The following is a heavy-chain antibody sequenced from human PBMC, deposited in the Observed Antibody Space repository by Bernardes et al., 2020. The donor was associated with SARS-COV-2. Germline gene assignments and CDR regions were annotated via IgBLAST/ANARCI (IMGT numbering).Heavy chain of an antibody. CDR3: ARDPGGVLRFLEWLPLPEYYYYGMDV. Sequence: GGSLRLSCAASGFTVSSNYMSWVRQAPGKGLEWVSVIYSGGSTYYADSVKGRFTISRDNSKNTLYLQMNSLRAEDTAVYYCARDPGGVLRFLEWLPLPEYYYYGMDVWGQGTTVTVSS. CDR2: IYSGGST. V-gene: IGHV3-66*02. D-gene: IGHD3-3*01. J-gene: IGHJ6*02. CDR1: GFTVSSNY.